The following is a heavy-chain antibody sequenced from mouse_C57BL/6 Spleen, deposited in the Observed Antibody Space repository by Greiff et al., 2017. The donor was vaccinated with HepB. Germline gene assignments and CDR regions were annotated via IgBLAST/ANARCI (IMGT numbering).Heavy chain of an antibody. D-gene: IGHD2-3*01. CDR2: IDPSDSET. CDR3: ARAYDGYFAY. CDR1: GYTFTSYW. J-gene: IGHJ3*01. Sequence: VQLQQPGAELVRPGSSVKLSCKASGYTFTSYWMDWVKQRPGQGLEWIGNIDPSDSETHYNQKFKDKATLTVDKSSSTAYMQLSSLTSEDSAVYYCARAYDGYFAYWGQGTLVTVSA. V-gene: IGHV1-61*01.